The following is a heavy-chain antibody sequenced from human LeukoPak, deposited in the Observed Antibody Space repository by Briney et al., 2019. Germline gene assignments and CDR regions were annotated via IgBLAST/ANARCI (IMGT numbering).Heavy chain of an antibody. D-gene: IGHD3-22*01. V-gene: IGHV4-59*12. CDR2: FSNSRTN. J-gene: IGHJ1*01. CDR1: GGSISDYY. CDR3: ARDQTYNVSSGYYYVTYFQH. Sequence: SETLSLTCTVSGGSISDYYWSWIRQPPGKGLEWIGYFSNSRTNNYNPSLKGRVTMSVDTSKNQFSLKLSSVTAADTAVYYCARDQTYNVSSGYYYVTYFQHWGQGILVTVSS.